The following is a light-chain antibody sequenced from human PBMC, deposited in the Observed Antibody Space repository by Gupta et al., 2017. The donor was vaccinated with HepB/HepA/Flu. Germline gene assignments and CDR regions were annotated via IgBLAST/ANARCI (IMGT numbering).Light chain of an antibody. CDR2: SNN. CDR3: AAWDDSMNGWV. V-gene: IGLV1-44*01. Sequence: QSVLTQPPSASGTPGQRVTISCSGSSSNIGSNTVNWYQQLPGTAPKLLIYSNNRRPSGVPDRFSGSKSGTSASLASXGXQAEDEXDYYCAAWDDSMNGWVFGGGTKLTVL. CDR1: SSNIGSNT. J-gene: IGLJ3*02.